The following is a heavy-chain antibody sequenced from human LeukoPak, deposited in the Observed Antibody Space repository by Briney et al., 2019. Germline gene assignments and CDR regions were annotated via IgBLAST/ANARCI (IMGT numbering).Heavy chain of an antibody. Sequence: GGSLRLSCAASGFSVSDYSIRWIRQSPGKGPEWLSYVMSGRGSTNYADSVKGRFTISRDNAKNSVALQLDGLRADDTAVYFCTRERRGSYYAFESWGQGTLVTVSS. CDR1: GFSVSDYS. V-gene: IGHV3-11*05. CDR2: VMSGRGST. D-gene: IGHD3-16*01. J-gene: IGHJ4*02. CDR3: TRERRGSYYAFES.